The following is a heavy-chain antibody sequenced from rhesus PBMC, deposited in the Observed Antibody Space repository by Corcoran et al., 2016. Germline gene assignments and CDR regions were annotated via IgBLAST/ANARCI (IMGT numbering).Heavy chain of an antibody. J-gene: IGHJ4*01. CDR1: GFTFSDYY. D-gene: IGHD6-25*01. CDR2: ISSSSSYI. V-gene: IGHV3S16*01. CDR3: TRDKGIAAAVTIDY. Sequence: EVQLVESGGGLVQPGGSLRLSCAASGFTFSDYYMSWVRQAPGKGLEWVSSISSSSSYIYYADSVKGRFTISRYNAKNSLSLQMNSLKTEDTAVYYCTRDKGIAAAVTIDYWGQGVLVTVSS.